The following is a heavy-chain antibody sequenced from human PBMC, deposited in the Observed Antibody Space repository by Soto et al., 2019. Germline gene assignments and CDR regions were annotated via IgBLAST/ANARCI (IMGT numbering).Heavy chain of an antibody. V-gene: IGHV1-69*01. D-gene: IGHD3-3*01. CDR1: GGTFSSYA. CDR3: VRSEEWSDDYYYRMDV. CDR2: IIPIFGTA. J-gene: IGHJ6*02. Sequence: QVQLVQSGAEVKKPGSSVKVSCKASGGTFSSYAISWVRQAPGQGLEWMGGIIPIFGTANYAQKFQGRVTITADESTSTAYMELSSLRSDATAVHYHVRSEEWSDDYYYRMDVWGQGTTVTVFS.